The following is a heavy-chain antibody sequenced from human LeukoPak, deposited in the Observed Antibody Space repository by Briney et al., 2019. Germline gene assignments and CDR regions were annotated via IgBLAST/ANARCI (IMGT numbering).Heavy chain of an antibody. J-gene: IGHJ4*02. CDR2: ISTYNGNT. D-gene: IGHD1-26*01. Sequence: GASVKVSCKASGYTFTSYGIIWVRQAPGQGLEWMGWISTYNGNTNYARKFQGRVTMTTDTSTSTAYMELRSLRSDDTAVYYCARRIGATDVFDYWGQGTLVTVSS. CDR1: GYTFTSYG. V-gene: IGHV1-18*01. CDR3: ARRIGATDVFDY.